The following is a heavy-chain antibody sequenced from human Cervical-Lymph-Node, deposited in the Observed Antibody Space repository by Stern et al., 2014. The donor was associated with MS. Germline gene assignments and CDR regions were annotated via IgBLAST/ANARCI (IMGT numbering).Heavy chain of an antibody. CDR3: AKHADSAGGA. J-gene: IGHJ5*02. Sequence: EDQLVESGGGLVQPGGSLRLSCEASGFTFSDSFMDWVRQAPGKGLEWVGRIRNQGSSYTTQYVASVEGGFTISSDDSTNSVFLQMNSLKTEDTAVYYCAKHADSAGGAWGQGTLVTVSS. CDR1: GFTFSDSF. CDR2: IRNQGSSYTT. D-gene: IGHD3-10*01. V-gene: IGHV3-72*01.